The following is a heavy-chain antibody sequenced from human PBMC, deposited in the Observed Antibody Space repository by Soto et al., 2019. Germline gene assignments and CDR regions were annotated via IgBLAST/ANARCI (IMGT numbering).Heavy chain of an antibody. J-gene: IGHJ4*02. CDR2: ISYDGSNK. CDR1: GFTFSSYG. CDR3: AKQSGAWFGELDIDY. V-gene: IGHV3-30*18. Sequence: QVQLVESGGGVVQPGRSLRLSCAASGFTFSSYGMHWVRQAPGKGLEWVAVISYDGSNKYYADSVKGRFTISRDNSKNTLYLQMNSLRAEDTAVYYCAKQSGAWFGELDIDYWGQGTLVTVSS. D-gene: IGHD3-10*01.